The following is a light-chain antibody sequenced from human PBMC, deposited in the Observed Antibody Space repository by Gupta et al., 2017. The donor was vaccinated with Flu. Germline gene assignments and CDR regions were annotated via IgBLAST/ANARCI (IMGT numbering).Light chain of an antibody. CDR1: LSVGSN. J-gene: IGKJ1*01. CDR3: HQYDNWPGT. V-gene: IGKV3D-15*01. Sequence: MTQSPAILYVSPGARVTLSCRASLSVGSNLAWYQQKAGQAPSLLIYGASIRATGLPDRFSGGGSGTEFNLTISSLQSEDFVLYFCHQYDNWPGTFGQGTKVEIK. CDR2: GAS.